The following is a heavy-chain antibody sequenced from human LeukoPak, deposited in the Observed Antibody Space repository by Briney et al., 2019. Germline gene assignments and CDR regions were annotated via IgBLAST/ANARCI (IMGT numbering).Heavy chain of an antibody. CDR1: SSGGYY. D-gene: IGHD3-3*01. V-gene: IGHV3-9*01. CDR2: ISWNSGSI. J-gene: IGHJ4*02. CDR3: AKVPTYDFWSGYFDY. Sequence: SSGGYYWSWIRQHPGKGLEWVSGISWNSGSIGYADSVKGRFTISRDNAKNSLYLQMNSLRAEDTALYYCAKVPTYDFWSGYFDYWGQGTLVTVSS.